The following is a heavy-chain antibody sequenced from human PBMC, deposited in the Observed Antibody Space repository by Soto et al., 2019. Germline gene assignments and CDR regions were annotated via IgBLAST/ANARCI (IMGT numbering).Heavy chain of an antibody. CDR1: GDSVSNSGYY. CDR2: VSFSGSK. CDR3: ARGRTRQGRDWFDP. Sequence: PSETLSLTCTVSGDSVSNSGYYWGWIRQSPGKRLEWIGSVSFSGSKYYNPSLRSRVTFSVDTSKTLISLKLRSVTAADTAVYYCARGRTRQGRDWFDPWGQGNPVTVSS. J-gene: IGHJ5*02. V-gene: IGHV4-39*01.